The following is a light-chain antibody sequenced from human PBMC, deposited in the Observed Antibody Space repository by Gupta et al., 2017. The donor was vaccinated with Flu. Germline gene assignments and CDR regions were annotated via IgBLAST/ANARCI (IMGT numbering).Light chain of an antibody. CDR1: QSLLHSNGYNY. CDR3: TQALQTLTWT. CDR2: LGS. Sequence: DIVMTQSPLSLPVTPGEPASISCRSSQSLLHSNGYNYLDWYLQKPGQSPQLLIYLGSNRAAGVPDRFSGSGSGTDXTLKISXGEAEAVGVHYCTQALQTLTWTFGXGTKVEIK. J-gene: IGKJ1*01. V-gene: IGKV2-28*01.